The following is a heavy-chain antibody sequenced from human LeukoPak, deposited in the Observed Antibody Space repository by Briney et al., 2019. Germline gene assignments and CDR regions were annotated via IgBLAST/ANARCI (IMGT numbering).Heavy chain of an antibody. D-gene: IGHD2-15*01. CDR2: IYYSGST. CDR1: GGSISSYY. Sequence: SETLSLTCTVSGGSISSYYWSWIRQPPGKGLEWIGSIYYSGSTYYNPSLKSRVTISVDTSKNQFSLKLSSVTAADTAVYYCARHLGYCSGGSCYDWFDPWGQGTLVTVSS. CDR3: ARHLGYCSGGSCYDWFDP. V-gene: IGHV4-59*05. J-gene: IGHJ5*02.